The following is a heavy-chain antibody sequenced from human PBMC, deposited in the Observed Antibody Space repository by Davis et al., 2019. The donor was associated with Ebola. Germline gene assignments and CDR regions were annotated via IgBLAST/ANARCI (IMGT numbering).Heavy chain of an antibody. J-gene: IGHJ4*02. CDR2: IYYSGST. D-gene: IGHD3-16*02. V-gene: IGHV4-59*08. CDR3: ARLPFDYVWGTYRPTKETDC. CDR1: GGSISSYY. Sequence: PSETLSLTCTVSGGSISSYYWSWIRQPPGKGLEWIGYIYYSGSTNYNPSLKSRVTISVDTSKNQFCLKLSSVTAADTAVYYCARLPFDYVWGTYRPTKETDCWGQGTLVTVSS.